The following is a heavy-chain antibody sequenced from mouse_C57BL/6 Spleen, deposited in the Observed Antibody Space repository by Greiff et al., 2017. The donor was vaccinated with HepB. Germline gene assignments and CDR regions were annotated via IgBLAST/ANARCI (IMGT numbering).Heavy chain of an antibody. CDR1: GYAFSSYW. V-gene: IGHV1-80*01. CDR3: ARSGSRLGFDV. Sequence: VKLMESGAELVKPGASVKISCKASGYAFSSYWMNWVKQRPGKGLEWIGQIYPGDGDTNYNGKFKGKATLTADKSSSTAYMQLSSLTSEDSAVYFCARSGSRLGFDVWGTGTTVTVSS. J-gene: IGHJ1*03. CDR2: IYPGDGDT. D-gene: IGHD1-1*01.